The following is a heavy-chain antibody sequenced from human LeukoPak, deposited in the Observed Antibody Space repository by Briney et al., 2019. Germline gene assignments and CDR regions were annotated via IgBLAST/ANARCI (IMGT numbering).Heavy chain of an antibody. J-gene: IGHJ4*02. D-gene: IGHD5-18*01. CDR3: ARDLRGPRSYGYGY. Sequence: SVKVSCKASGDTFSSYAISWVRQAPGQGLEWMGGIIPIFGTANYAQKFQGRVTITADESTSTAYMELSSLRSEDTAVYYCARDLRGPRSYGYGYWGQGTLVTVSS. V-gene: IGHV1-69*01. CDR1: GDTFSSYA. CDR2: IIPIFGTA.